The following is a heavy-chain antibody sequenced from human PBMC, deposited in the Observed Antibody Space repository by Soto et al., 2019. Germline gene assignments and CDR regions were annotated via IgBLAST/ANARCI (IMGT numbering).Heavy chain of an antibody. CDR3: AHRPDYGVCLDP. Sequence: SGPTLVNPTQTLTLTCTFSGFSLSTSGVGVGWIRQPPGKALEWLALIYWNDDKRYSPSLKSRLTITKDTSKNQVVLTMTNMDPVDAAPYYCAHRPDYGVCLDPWGQGTLVTVSS. V-gene: IGHV2-5*01. CDR2: IYWNDDK. CDR1: GFSLSTSGVG. J-gene: IGHJ5*02. D-gene: IGHD4-17*01.